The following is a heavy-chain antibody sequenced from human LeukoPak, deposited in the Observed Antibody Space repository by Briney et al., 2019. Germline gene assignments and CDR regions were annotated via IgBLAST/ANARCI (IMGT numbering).Heavy chain of an antibody. CDR3: ARLIDN. Sequence: SETLSLTCTVSGGSISGYYWSWIRQPSGKGLEWITYIYYSGITNYNPSLKSRVTISVDSSKNQFSLKLSSVTAADTAVYYCARLIDNWGQGTLVTVSS. CDR2: IYYSGIT. V-gene: IGHV4-59*12. CDR1: GGSISGYY. J-gene: IGHJ4*02.